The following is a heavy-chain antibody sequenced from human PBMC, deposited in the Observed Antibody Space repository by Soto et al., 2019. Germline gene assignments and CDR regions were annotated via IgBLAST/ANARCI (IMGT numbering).Heavy chain of an antibody. CDR3: AKDLPSSGGLSAQTFDY. CDR2: ITGSGDST. CDR1: GFTFSSHA. V-gene: IGHV3-23*01. Sequence: EVQLLESGGGLVQPGGSLRLSCAVSGFTFSSHAMSWVRQAPGKGLECVSSITGSGDSTYYADSVKGLFTISRDKSKTTLYLQMNSLRAEDTAVYYCAKDLPSSGGLSAQTFDYWGQGTQVTVSS. D-gene: IGHD6-19*01. J-gene: IGHJ4*02.